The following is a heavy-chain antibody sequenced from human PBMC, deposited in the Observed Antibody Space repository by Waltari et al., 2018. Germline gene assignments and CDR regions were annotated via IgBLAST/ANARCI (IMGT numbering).Heavy chain of an antibody. CDR3: ARRRTTVTTYYFDY. Sequence: QLQLQESGPGLGKPSETLSLTCTVSGGSLLSSCYYWGWIRQPPGKGLEWIGSIDYSGSTYYNPSLQSRVTISVDTSKNQFSLKLSSVTAADTAVFFCARRRTTVTTYYFDYWGQGTLVTVSS. V-gene: IGHV4-39*01. CDR1: GGSLLSSCYY. CDR2: IDYSGST. J-gene: IGHJ4*02. D-gene: IGHD4-17*01.